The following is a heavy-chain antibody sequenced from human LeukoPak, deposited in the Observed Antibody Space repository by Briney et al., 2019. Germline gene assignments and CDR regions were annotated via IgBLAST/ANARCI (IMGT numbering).Heavy chain of an antibody. J-gene: IGHJ6*02. CDR1: GFTFSNYA. V-gene: IGHV3-23*01. D-gene: IGHD4-17*01. CDR3: ARTTVTDYYFYYAMDV. Sequence: GRSLRLSCAAAGFTFSNYAMSWVRQAPGKGLEWVSTISGSGGSTSYADSVKGRLTISRDNSKNTLFLQMISLRAEDTTVYFCARTTVTDYYFYYAMDVWGQGTTVTVSS. CDR2: ISGSGGST.